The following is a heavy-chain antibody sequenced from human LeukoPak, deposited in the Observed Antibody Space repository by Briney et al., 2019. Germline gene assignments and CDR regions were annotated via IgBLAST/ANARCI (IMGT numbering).Heavy chain of an antibody. Sequence: PGGSLTLSCAASGFHFSDYVMSWVRHAPGKGLEWVSALSGGGGATYYADSVKGRFTVSRDNSKNTLYLQMNSLRADDTAVYYCAKGSSSSRPYYFDYWGQGTLVTVSS. V-gene: IGHV3-23*01. D-gene: IGHD6-6*01. CDR3: AKGSSSSRPYYFDY. CDR2: LSGGGGAT. CDR1: GFHFSDYV. J-gene: IGHJ4*02.